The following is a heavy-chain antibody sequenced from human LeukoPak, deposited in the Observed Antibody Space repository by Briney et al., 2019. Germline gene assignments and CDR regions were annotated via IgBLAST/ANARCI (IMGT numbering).Heavy chain of an antibody. CDR3: ARDASYDSSGYYGFDI. Sequence: PSETLSLTCTVSGGSISSYYWSWIRQPPGKGLEWIGYIYYSGSTNYNPSLKSRVTISVDTSKNQFSLKLSSVTAADTAVYYCARDASYDSSGYYGFDIWGQGTMVTVSS. CDR1: GGSISSYY. CDR2: IYYSGST. D-gene: IGHD3-22*01. V-gene: IGHV4-59*01. J-gene: IGHJ3*02.